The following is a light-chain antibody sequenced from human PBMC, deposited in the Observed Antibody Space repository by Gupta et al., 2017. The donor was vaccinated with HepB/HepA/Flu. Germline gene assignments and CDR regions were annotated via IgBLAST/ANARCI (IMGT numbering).Light chain of an antibody. CDR2: MGS. CDR3: MQALQTPPWT. Sequence: DVVMTQSPLSLSVTPGEPASVSCRSSQSLLYTNGYNYLDWYLQKPGQSPQLLIYMGSNRASGVPDRFSGSESGTDFTLNISRGEAEDVGVYYCMQALQTPPWTFGQGTKVEIK. V-gene: IGKV2-28*01. J-gene: IGKJ1*01. CDR1: QSLLYTNGYNY.